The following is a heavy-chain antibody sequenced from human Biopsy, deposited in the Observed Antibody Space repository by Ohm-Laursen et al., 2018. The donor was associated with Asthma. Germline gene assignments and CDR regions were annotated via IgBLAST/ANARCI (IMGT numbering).Heavy chain of an antibody. V-gene: IGHV4-39*01. CDR1: GGSISSSSYY. CDR3: AMSPTRGPEVWEAFAFDI. D-gene: IGHD3-16*01. Sequence: GTLSLTCTVSGGSISSSSYYWGWIRQPPGKGLEWIGSIYYSGSTYYNPSLKSRVTISVDTSKNQFSLKLSSVTAADTAVYYCAMSPTRGPEVWEAFAFDIWGQGTMVTVSS. CDR2: IYYSGST. J-gene: IGHJ3*02.